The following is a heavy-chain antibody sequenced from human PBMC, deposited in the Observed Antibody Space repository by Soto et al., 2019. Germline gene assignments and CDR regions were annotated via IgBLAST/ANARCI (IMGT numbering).Heavy chain of an antibody. CDR1: GYTFTGYY. Sequence: WASVKVSCKASGYTFTGYYMHWVRQAPGQGLEWMGWINPNSGGTNYAQKFQGRVTMTRDTSISTAYMELSRLRSDDTAVYYCARGPGYSGYGGDYWGQGTLVTVSS. CDR3: ARGPGYSGYGGDY. V-gene: IGHV1-2*02. J-gene: IGHJ4*02. CDR2: INPNSGGT. D-gene: IGHD5-12*01.